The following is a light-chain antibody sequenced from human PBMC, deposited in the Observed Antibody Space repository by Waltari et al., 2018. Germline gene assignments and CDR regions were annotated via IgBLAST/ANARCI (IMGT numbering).Light chain of an antibody. CDR2: GTS. J-gene: IGKJ1*01. CDR3: QHYGTSLPWT. CDR1: QSVSDSY. Sequence: EIALVQSPGSLSLSPGESATISCRASQSVSDSYSAWFQHKPGQPPRLLIFGTSTRATGIPDRFSGSGSGIEFTLTISRVEAEDFAVYCCQHYGTSLPWTFGQGTKVEIK. V-gene: IGKV3-20*01.